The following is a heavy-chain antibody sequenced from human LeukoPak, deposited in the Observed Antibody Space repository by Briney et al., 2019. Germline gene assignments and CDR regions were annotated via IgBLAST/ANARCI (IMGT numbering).Heavy chain of an antibody. V-gene: IGHV1-2*02. CDR1: GYTFTGYY. CDR2: INPNSGGT. D-gene: IGHD3-10*01. Sequence: ASVKVSCKASGYTFTGYYMHWVRQAPGQGLEWMGWINPNSGGTNYAQKFQGRVTMTRDTSISTAYMELSRLRSDDTAVYYCARDPEYYYGSGSYYCYFDYWGQGTLVTVSS. J-gene: IGHJ4*02. CDR3: ARDPEYYYGSGSYYCYFDY.